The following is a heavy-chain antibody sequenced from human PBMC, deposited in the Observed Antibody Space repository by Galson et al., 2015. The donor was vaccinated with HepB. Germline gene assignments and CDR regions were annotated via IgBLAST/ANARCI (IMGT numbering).Heavy chain of an antibody. V-gene: IGHV3-30*18. CDR3: AKEAGTEEGKRNYYDSSGYYYFFDY. J-gene: IGHJ4*02. Sequence: SLRLSCAASGFTFSSYGMHWVRQAPGKGLEWVAVISYDGSNKYYADSVKGRFTISRDNSKNTLYLQMNSLRAEDTAVYYCAKEAGTEEGKRNYYDSSGYYYFFDYWGQGTLVTVSS. CDR2: ISYDGSNK. CDR1: GFTFSSYG. D-gene: IGHD3-22*01.